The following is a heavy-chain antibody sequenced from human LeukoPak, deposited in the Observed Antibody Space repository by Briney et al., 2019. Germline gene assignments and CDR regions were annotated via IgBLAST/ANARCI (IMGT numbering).Heavy chain of an antibody. D-gene: IGHD2-15*01. Sequence: ASVKVSCKTSGYTFTDYYMHWARQDPGQGLEWMGWVNPNSGGTNYAQKFQGRVTMTRDTSISTAYMELNRLTSDDTAVYYCARDTRYCIGGSCYNNNWFDPWGQGTLVTVSS. V-gene: IGHV1-2*02. CDR2: VNPNSGGT. J-gene: IGHJ5*02. CDR1: GYTFTDYY. CDR3: ARDTRYCIGGSCYNNNWFDP.